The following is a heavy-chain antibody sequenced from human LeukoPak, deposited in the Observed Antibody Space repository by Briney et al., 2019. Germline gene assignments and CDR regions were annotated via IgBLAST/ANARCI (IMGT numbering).Heavy chain of an antibody. CDR3: AREGGGSNRCLD. D-gene: IGHD3-16*02. Sequence: SETLSLTCTVSGGSISGYFWSWIRQPAGKGLEWIGRIYATGTTNYNPSLKSRVTMSVDTSKNQFSLNLTSVTAADTAVYYCAREGGGSNRCLDWGQGTLVTISS. CDR2: IYATGTT. CDR1: GGSISGYF. V-gene: IGHV4-4*07. J-gene: IGHJ1*01.